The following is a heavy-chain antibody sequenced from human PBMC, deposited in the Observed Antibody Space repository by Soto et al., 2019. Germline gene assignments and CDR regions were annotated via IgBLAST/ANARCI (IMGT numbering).Heavy chain of an antibody. CDR3: ARRPTDNSSSWCAMGYGMDV. V-gene: IGHV1-69*06. J-gene: IGHJ6*02. D-gene: IGHD6-13*01. CDR2: IIPIFGTA. CDR1: GGTFSSYA. Sequence: SVKVSCKASGGTFSSYAISWVRQAPGQGLEWMGGIIPIFGTANYAQKFQGRVTITADKSTSTAYMELSSLRSEDTAVYYCARRPTDNSSSWCAMGYGMDVWGQGTTVTVSS.